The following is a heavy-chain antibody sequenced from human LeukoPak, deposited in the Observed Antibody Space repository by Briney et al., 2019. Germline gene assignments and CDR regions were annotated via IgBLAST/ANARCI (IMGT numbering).Heavy chain of an antibody. CDR1: GGSVSSGSYY. Sequence: SETLSLTCTVSGGSVSSGSYYWNWTRQPPGKGLEWIGYFYYSGSTNYNPSLKSRVTISLDTSKNQFSLKLSSVTAADTAVYYCARSPNSSGWYTYWGQGTLVTVSS. J-gene: IGHJ4*02. V-gene: IGHV4-61*01. CDR2: FYYSGST. D-gene: IGHD6-19*01. CDR3: ARSPNSSGWYTY.